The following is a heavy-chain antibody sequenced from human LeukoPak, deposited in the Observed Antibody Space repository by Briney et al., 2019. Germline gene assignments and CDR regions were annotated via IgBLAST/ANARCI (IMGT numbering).Heavy chain of an antibody. Sequence: PSETLSLTCAVYGGSFSGYYWSWIRQPPGKGLEWIGEINHSGSTNYNPSLKSRVTISVDTSKNQFSLKLSSVTAADTAVYYCARAQRDYYDSSGLWYFDLWGRGTLVTVSS. V-gene: IGHV4-34*01. CDR2: INHSGST. D-gene: IGHD3-22*01. J-gene: IGHJ2*01. CDR3: ARAQRDYYDSSGLWYFDL. CDR1: GGSFSGYY.